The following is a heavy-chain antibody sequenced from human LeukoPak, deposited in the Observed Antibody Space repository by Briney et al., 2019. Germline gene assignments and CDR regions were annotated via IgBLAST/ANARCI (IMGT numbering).Heavy chain of an antibody. CDR3: AKDLRSNSYFDY. Sequence: GKSLRLSCAASGFTFSAYGSHWVRQAPGKGLEWVSVISYDGSDTYYADSVKGRFSISRDNSKNILYLQMNSLRVEDTAVYYCAKDLRSNSYFDYWGQGTLVTVSS. J-gene: IGHJ4*02. V-gene: IGHV3-30*18. CDR2: ISYDGSDT. D-gene: IGHD4-17*01. CDR1: GFTFSAYG.